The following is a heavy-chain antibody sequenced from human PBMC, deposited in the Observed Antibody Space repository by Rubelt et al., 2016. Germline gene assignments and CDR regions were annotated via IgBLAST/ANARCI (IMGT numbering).Heavy chain of an antibody. Sequence: SSYVLHWVRQAPGKGLEWVALMSSDGNDKYYPDSVKGRFTISRDNSKNTLYLQMNSLRAEDTAVYYCATAVADTGEYFQHWGQGTLVTVSS. CDR3: ATAVADTGEYFQH. CDR1: SSYV. CDR2: MSSDGNDK. V-gene: IGHV3-30*04. J-gene: IGHJ1*01. D-gene: IGHD6-19*01.